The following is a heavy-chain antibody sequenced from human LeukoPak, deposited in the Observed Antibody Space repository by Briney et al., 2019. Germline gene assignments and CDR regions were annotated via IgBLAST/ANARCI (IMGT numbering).Heavy chain of an antibody. CDR3: ARESELSMVRGKAPYYFDY. CDR2: IYYTGST. V-gene: IGHV4-39*07. D-gene: IGHD3-10*01. CDR1: GGSISSSSYY. J-gene: IGHJ4*02. Sequence: KSSETLSLTCTVSGGSISSSSYYWGWIRQPPGKGLEWIGSIYYTGSTYYNPSLKSRVTISVDTSKNQFSLKLSSVTAADTAVYYCARESELSMVRGKAPYYFDYWGQGTLVTVSS.